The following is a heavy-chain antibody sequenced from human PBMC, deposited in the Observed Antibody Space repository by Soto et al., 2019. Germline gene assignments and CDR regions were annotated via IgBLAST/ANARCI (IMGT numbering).Heavy chain of an antibody. CDR1: GGSISSYY. J-gene: IGHJ6*02. V-gene: IGHV4-4*07. CDR3: ARDREIRYFDWSIPWGMDV. D-gene: IGHD3-9*01. Sequence: QVQLQESGPGLVKPSETLSLTCTVSGGSISSYYWSWIRQPAGKGLEWIGRIYTSGSTNYNPSLKSRVTMSVDTSKNQFSLKLSSVTAADTAVYYCARDREIRYFDWSIPWGMDVWGQGTTVTVSS. CDR2: IYTSGST.